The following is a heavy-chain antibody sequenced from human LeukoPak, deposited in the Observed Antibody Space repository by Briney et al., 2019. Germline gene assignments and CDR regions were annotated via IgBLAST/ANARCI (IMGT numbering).Heavy chain of an antibody. V-gene: IGHV1-46*01. Sequence: ASVKVSCKASGYTFTSYYMHWVRQAPGQGLEWMGIIKPSGGSTSYAQKFQGRVTMTRDTSTSTVYMELSSLRSEDTAVYYCARRGDDSSGYRAGTDAFDIWGQGTMVTVSS. CDR3: ARRGDDSSGYRAGTDAFDI. CDR1: GYTFTSYY. J-gene: IGHJ3*02. CDR2: IKPSGGST. D-gene: IGHD3-22*01.